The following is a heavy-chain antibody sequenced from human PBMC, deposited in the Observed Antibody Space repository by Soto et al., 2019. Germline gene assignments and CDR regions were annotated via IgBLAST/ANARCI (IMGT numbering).Heavy chain of an antibody. CDR3: ARLEGLATISYYFDF. V-gene: IGHV4-39*01. J-gene: IGHJ4*02. D-gene: IGHD3-9*01. CDR1: DDSINSDKYY. Sequence: SETLSLTCSVSDDSINSDKYYWGWIRQPPGKGLELIGIFYYRGYAYYNPSLQTRVTISLDKFRSQFSLKLNSVTAADSAVYFCARLEGLATISYYFDFWGPGALVTVSS. CDR2: FYYRGYA.